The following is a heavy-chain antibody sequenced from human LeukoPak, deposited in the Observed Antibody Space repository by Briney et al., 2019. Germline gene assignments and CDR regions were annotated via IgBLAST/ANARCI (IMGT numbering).Heavy chain of an antibody. CDR2: ISGSGGST. CDR3: VSSGWSFDY. V-gene: IGHV3-23*01. J-gene: IGHJ4*02. CDR1: GFTFSSYA. D-gene: IGHD6-19*01. Sequence: GGSLRLSCAASGFTFSSYAMSWVRQAPGKGLEWVSAISGSGGSTYYADSVEGRFTISRDNAKNSLYLQMNSLRAEDTAVYYCVSSGWSFDYWGQGTLVTVSS.